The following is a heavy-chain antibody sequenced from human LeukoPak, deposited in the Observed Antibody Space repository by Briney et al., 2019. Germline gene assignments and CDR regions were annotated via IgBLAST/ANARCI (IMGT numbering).Heavy chain of an antibody. D-gene: IGHD5-12*01. V-gene: IGHV3-23*01. Sequence: GGSLRLSCAASGLTFSSYAMSWVRQAPGKGLEWVSAISGSGGSTYYADSVKGRFTISRDNSKNTLYLQMNSLRAEDTAVYYCAKDGDMVTPPYYFDYWGQGTLVTVSS. J-gene: IGHJ4*02. CDR1: GLTFSSYA. CDR2: ISGSGGST. CDR3: AKDGDMVTPPYYFDY.